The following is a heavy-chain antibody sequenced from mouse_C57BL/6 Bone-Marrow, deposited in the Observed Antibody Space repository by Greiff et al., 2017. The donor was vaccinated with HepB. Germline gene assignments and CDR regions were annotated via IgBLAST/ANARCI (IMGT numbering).Heavy chain of an antibody. V-gene: IGHV1-4*01. D-gene: IGHD1-1*01. CDR1: GYTFTSYT. Sequence: VKLQESGAELARPGASVKMSCKASGYTFTSYTMHWVKQRPGQGLEWIGYINPSSGYTKYNQKFKDKATLTADKSSSTAYMQLSSLTSEDSAVYYCARSLGSSSFDYWGQGTTLTVSS. CDR3: ARSLGSSSFDY. CDR2: INPSSGYT. J-gene: IGHJ2*01.